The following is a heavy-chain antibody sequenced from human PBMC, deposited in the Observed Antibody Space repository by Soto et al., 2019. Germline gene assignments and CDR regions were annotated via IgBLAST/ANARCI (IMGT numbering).Heavy chain of an antibody. V-gene: IGHV3-30-3*01. D-gene: IGHD3-16*01. CDR3: ARAYEGDYFDY. CDR2: ISYDGSNK. J-gene: IGHJ4*02. CDR1: ECTFVSYA. Sequence: PGGSMRVSRTAAECTFVSYARHWVRQAPGKGLEWVAVISYDGSNKYYADSVKGRFTISRDNSKNTLYLQMNSLSAEDTAVYYCARAYEGDYFDYWGQGTLVTVSS.